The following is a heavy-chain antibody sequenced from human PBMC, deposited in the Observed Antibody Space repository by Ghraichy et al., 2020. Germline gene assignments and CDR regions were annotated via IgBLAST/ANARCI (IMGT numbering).Heavy chain of an antibody. D-gene: IGHD3-22*01. Sequence: GESLNISCAASGFTFSSYAMSWVRQAPGKGLEWVSAISGSGGSTYYADSVKGRFTISRDNSKNTLYLQMNSLRAEDTAVYYCAKAWYYEEWLVGYFQHWGQDTLVTVSS. J-gene: IGHJ1*01. CDR1: GFTFSSYA. CDR3: AKAWYYEEWLVGYFQH. CDR2: ISGSGGST. V-gene: IGHV3-23*01.